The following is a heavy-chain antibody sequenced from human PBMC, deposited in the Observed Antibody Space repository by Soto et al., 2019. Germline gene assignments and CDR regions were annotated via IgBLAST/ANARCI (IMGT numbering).Heavy chain of an antibody. J-gene: IGHJ4*02. CDR2: ISHTGSP. Sequence: PSETLSLTCTVSGGSISNSDYFWAWMRQPPGKGLEWVGTISHTGSPRYNPSLRSRVTISVDTSKNQSSLRLPSVTAADTAVFYCASQLESTTYFDYWGRGTLVTVSS. D-gene: IGHD1-1*01. CDR1: GGSISNSDYF. V-gene: IGHV4-39*01. CDR3: ASQLESTTYFDY.